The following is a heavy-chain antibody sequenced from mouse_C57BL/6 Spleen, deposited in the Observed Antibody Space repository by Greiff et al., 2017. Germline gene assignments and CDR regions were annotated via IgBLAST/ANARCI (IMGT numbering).Heavy chain of an antibody. CDR2: IDPSDSYT. CDR1: GYTFTSYW. Sequence: QVQLQQPGAELVRPGTSVKLSCKASGYTFTSYWMHWVKQRPGQGLEWIGVIDPSDSYTNYNQKFKGKATLTVDTSSSTAYMQLSSLTSEDSAVYYCARRSNWDDWYFDVWGTGTTVTVSS. V-gene: IGHV1-59*01. D-gene: IGHD4-1*01. CDR3: ARRSNWDDWYFDV. J-gene: IGHJ1*03.